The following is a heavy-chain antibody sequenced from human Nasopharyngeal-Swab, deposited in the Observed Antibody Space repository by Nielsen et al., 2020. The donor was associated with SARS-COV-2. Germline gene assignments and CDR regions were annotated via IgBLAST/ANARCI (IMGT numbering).Heavy chain of an antibody. J-gene: IGHJ4*02. V-gene: IGHV3-48*02. Sequence: GESLKISCAASGFTFSSYSMNWVRQAPGKGLEWVSYISSSSRTIYYADSVKGRFTISSDNAKNSLYLQMNSLRDEDTAVYYCVREFEATGATYLDYWGLGTLVTVSS. CDR1: GFTFSSYS. CDR2: ISSSSRTI. D-gene: IGHD1-26*01. CDR3: VREFEATGATYLDY.